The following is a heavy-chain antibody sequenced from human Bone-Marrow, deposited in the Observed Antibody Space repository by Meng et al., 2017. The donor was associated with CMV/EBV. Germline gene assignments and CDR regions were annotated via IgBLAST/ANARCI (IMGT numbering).Heavy chain of an antibody. CDR3: TTVGDYYYDSSGYYYPTYYFDY. Sequence: SWVRQAPGKGLEWVGRIKSKADGGTTDYAAPVKGRFTISRDDSKNTLYLQMNSLKTEDTAVYYCTTVGDYYYDSSGYYYPTYYFDYWGQGTLVTVSS. CDR2: IKSKADGGTT. J-gene: IGHJ4*02. V-gene: IGHV3-15*01. D-gene: IGHD3-22*01.